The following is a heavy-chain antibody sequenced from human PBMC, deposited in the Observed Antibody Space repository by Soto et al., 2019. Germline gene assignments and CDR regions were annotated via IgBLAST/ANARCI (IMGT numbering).Heavy chain of an antibody. CDR3: ARVPVRKYYRAGSYQNYYFGMDV. D-gene: IGHD3-10*01. V-gene: IGHV4-31*03. Sequence: SETLSLTCTVSGGSISSGGYYWSWIRQHPGKGLEWIGYIYYSGSTYYNPSLKSRVTISVDRSKNQFSLNLSSVTAADTAIYFCARVPVRKYYRAGSYQNYYFGMDVWGQGTTVTVSS. J-gene: IGHJ6*02. CDR2: IYYSGST. CDR1: GGSISSGGYY.